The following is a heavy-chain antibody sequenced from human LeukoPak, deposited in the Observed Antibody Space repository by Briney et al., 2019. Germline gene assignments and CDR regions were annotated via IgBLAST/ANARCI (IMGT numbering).Heavy chain of an antibody. CDR3: ARDRHSGYDPHAFDI. D-gene: IGHD5-12*01. V-gene: IGHV4-31*03. Sequence: SETLSLTCSVYGGSFSGFYWNWIRQHPGKGLEWIGYIYYSGSTYYNPSLKSRVTISVDTSKNQFSLKLSSVTAADTAVYYCARDRHSGYDPHAFDIWGQGTMVTVSS. J-gene: IGHJ3*02. CDR1: GGSFSGFY. CDR2: IYYSGST.